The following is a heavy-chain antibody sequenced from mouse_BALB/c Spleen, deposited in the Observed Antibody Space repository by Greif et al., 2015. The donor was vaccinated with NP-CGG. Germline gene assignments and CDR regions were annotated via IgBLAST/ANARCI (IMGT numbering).Heavy chain of an antibody. CDR3: ARRTGTEAMDY. V-gene: IGHV1-84*02. Sequence: VQLQESGPELVKPGASVKISCKASGYIFTDYYINWVKQKPGQGLEWIGWIYPGSGNTKYNEKFKGKATLTVGTSSSIAYMQLSSLTSEDTAVYFCARRTGTEAMDYWGQGTSVTVSS. J-gene: IGHJ4*01. CDR2: IYPGSGNT. CDR1: GYIFTDYY. D-gene: IGHD4-1*01.